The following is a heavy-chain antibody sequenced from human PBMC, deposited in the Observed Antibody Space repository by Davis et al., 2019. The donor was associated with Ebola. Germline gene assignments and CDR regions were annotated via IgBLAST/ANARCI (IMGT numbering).Heavy chain of an antibody. CDR3: ARHLYYDFSTTPLYYYYMDV. V-gene: IGHV4-59*05. J-gene: IGHJ6*03. CDR1: GDSMSDYY. CDR2: IYYSGST. Sequence: SATLSLTCTVSGDSMSDYYYNWIRQPPGKGLEWIGSIYYSGSTYYNPSLKSPVTISVNTSKNQFSLKLSSVTAADKAVYYCARHLYYDFSTTPLYYYYMDVWGKGTTVTVSS. D-gene: IGHD3-3*01.